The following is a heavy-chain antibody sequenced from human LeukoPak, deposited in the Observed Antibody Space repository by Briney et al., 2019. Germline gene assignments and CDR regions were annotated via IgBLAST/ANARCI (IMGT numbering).Heavy chain of an antibody. CDR2: IYSGGST. CDR1: GFTVSSNY. CDR3: ARDSGGSKRAYDY. D-gene: IGHD2-15*01. Sequence: AGGSLSLSCAASGFTVSSNYMSWARQAPGKGLEWVSIIYSGGSTYYAESVKGRFTISRDNSKNTLYLQMNSLRVEDTAVYYCARDSGGSKRAYDYWGQRRLVTVSS. J-gene: IGHJ4*02. V-gene: IGHV3-66*01.